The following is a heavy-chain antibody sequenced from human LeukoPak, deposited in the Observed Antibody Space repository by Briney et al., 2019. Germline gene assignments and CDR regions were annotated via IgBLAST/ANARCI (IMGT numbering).Heavy chain of an antibody. D-gene: IGHD3-10*01. CDR3: ARLAGSGSRDAFDI. V-gene: IGHV3-21*01. J-gene: IGHJ3*02. Sequence: GGSLRLSCAASGFTFSSYSMNWVRKAPGKGLEWVSSISSSSSYIYYADSVKGRFTISRDNAKNSLYLQMNSLRAEDTAVYYCARLAGSGSRDAFDIWGQGTMVTVSS. CDR1: GFTFSSYS. CDR2: ISSSSSYI.